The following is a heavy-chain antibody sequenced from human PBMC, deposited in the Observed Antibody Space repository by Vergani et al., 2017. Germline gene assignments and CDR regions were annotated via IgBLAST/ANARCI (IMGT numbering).Heavy chain of an antibody. J-gene: IGHJ4*02. CDR1: GFIFSSYG. D-gene: IGHD5-12*01. V-gene: IGHV3-33*06. CDR2: IWYDGSNK. CDR3: AKDLRSWLSKGFDY. Sequence: QVQLVESGGGVVQPGRSLRLSCAASGFIFSSYGMHWVRQAPGKGLEWVAVIWYDGSNKYYADSVKGRFTISRDNSKNTLYLQMKSLRAEDTAVYYCAKDLRSWLSKGFDYWGQGTLVTVSS.